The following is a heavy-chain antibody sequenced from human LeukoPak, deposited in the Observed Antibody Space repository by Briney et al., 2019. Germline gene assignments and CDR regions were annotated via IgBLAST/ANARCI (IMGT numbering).Heavy chain of an antibody. V-gene: IGHV1-2*02. CDR3: ARDTIYDFWSGYHDY. D-gene: IGHD3-3*01. Sequence: ASVKVSCKASGYTFTGYYMHWVRQAPGQGLEWMGWINPNSGGTNYAQKFQGRVTMTRDTSISAAYMELSRLRSDDTAVYYCARDTIYDFWSGYHDYWGQGTLVTVSS. J-gene: IGHJ4*02. CDR1: GYTFTGYY. CDR2: INPNSGGT.